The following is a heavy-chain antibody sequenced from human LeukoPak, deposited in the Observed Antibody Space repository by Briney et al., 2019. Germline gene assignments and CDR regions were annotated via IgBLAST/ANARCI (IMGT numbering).Heavy chain of an antibody. J-gene: IGHJ4*02. D-gene: IGHD6-19*01. V-gene: IGHV3-21*01. CDR2: ISLSSTYI. CDR1: GFTFSSYS. Sequence: GGSLRLSCAASGFTFSSYSMNWVRQAPGKGLEWVSSISLSSTYIYYADSVKGRFTISRDNAKNSLYLQMNSLRAEDTAVYYCAREIWAGTDYWGQGTLVTVSS. CDR3: AREIWAGTDY.